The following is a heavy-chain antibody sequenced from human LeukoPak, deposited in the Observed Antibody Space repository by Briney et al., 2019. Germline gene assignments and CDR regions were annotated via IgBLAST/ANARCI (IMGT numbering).Heavy chain of an antibody. CDR1: GYTFTGYY. V-gene: IGHV1-2*06. J-gene: IGHJ4*02. D-gene: IGHD1-26*01. Sequence: ASVKVSCKASGYTFTGYYMHWERQAPGQGLEWMGRINPNSGGTNYAQKFQGRVTMTRDTSISTAYMELSRLRSDDTAVYYCARAAVGATPFDYWGQGTLVTVSS. CDR3: ARAAVGATPFDY. CDR2: INPNSGGT.